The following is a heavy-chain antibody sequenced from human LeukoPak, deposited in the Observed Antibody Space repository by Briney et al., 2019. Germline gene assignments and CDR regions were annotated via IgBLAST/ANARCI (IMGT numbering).Heavy chain of an antibody. Sequence: PGGSLSISCAASGFSLSSYSMFWVRQAPGKGLEWVSSISDRSSFIYYADSVKGRFTISRDNAKKSLFLHMNSLRVEDTALYYCAREPHDFHEEDGFDIWGQGTLVTVSS. CDR2: ISDRSSFI. CDR1: GFSLSSYS. J-gene: IGHJ3*02. D-gene: IGHD5-24*01. CDR3: AREPHDFHEEDGFDI. V-gene: IGHV3-21*01.